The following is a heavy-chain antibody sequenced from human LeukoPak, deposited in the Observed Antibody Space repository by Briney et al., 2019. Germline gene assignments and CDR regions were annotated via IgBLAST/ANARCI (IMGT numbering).Heavy chain of an antibody. D-gene: IGHD5-12*01. CDR3: AKAGIVATIILDY. J-gene: IGHJ4*02. V-gene: IGHV3-23*01. CDR1: GFTFSSYA. CDR2: ISGSGGST. Sequence: GGSLRLSCAASGFTFSSYAMSWVRQAPGKGLEWVSAISGSGGSTYYADSVEGRFTISRDNSKNTLYLQMNSLRAEDTAVYYCAKAGIVATIILDYWGQGTLVAVSS.